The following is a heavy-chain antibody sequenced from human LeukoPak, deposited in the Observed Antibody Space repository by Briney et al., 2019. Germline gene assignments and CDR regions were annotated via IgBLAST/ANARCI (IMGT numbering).Heavy chain of an antibody. CDR2: ISSNGGST. CDR1: GFTFSSYA. J-gene: IGHJ4*02. CDR3: ARSSSGYGGFIDY. Sequence: GGSLRLSCAASGFTFSSYAMHWVRQAPGKGLGYVSAISSNGGSTYYADSVKGRFTISRDNSKNTLYLQMGSLRAEDMAVYYCARSSSGYGGFIDYWGQGTLVTVSS. V-gene: IGHV3-64*02. D-gene: IGHD5-12*01.